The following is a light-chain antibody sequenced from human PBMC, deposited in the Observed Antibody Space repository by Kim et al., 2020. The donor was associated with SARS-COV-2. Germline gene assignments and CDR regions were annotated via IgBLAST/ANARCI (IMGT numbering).Light chain of an antibody. CDR2: QSS. Sequence: ASVGDRVTITCRTSQSIDTWLAWFQQKPGKAPKLLIYQSSTLESGVPSRFSGSGSGTEFTLTISSLQPDDFATYYCQQYNTYSGTFGQGTKVDIK. CDR3: QQYNTYSGT. J-gene: IGKJ1*01. V-gene: IGKV1-5*03. CDR1: QSIDTW.